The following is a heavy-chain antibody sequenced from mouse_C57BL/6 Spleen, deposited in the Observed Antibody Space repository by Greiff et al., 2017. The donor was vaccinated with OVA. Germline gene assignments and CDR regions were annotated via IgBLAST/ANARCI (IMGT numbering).Heavy chain of an antibody. D-gene: IGHD1-1*01. Sequence: QVQLQQSGAELVRPGTSVKVSCKASGYAFTNYLIEWVKQRPGQGLEWIGVINPGSGGTNYNEKFKGKATLTADKSSSTAYMQLSSLTSEDSAVYFSATSDYGSSYPFGYWGNGTTLTVA. J-gene: IGHJ2*01. CDR3: ATSDYGSSYPFGY. CDR1: GYAFTNYL. CDR2: INPGSGGT. V-gene: IGHV1-54*01.